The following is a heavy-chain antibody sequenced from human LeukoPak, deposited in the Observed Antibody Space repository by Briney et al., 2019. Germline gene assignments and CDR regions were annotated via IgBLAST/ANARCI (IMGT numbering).Heavy chain of an antibody. CDR2: IYHSGST. D-gene: IGHD5-18*01. CDR1: GGSISSGGYS. V-gene: IGHV4-30-2*01. CDR3: ARATIYSYGSAWVY. J-gene: IGHJ4*02. Sequence: PSETLSLTCAVPGGSISSGGYSWSWIRQPPGKGLEWIGYIYHSGSTYYNPSLKSRVTISVDRSKNQFSLKLSSVTAADTAVYYCARATIYSYGSAWVYWGQGTLVTVSS.